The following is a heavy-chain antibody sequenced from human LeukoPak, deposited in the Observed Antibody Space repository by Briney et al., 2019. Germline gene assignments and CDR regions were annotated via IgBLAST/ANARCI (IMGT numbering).Heavy chain of an antibody. V-gene: IGHV3-11*01. CDR3: ARVLESYYFDY. CDR2: ISSSGSTI. Sequence: AGGSLRLSCAASGFTFSDYYMSWIRQAPGKGLEWVSYISSSGSTIYYADSVKGRFTISRDKAKNSLDLQMNSLRAEDTAVYYCARVLESYYFDYWGQGTLVTVSS. D-gene: IGHD3-3*01. J-gene: IGHJ4*02. CDR1: GFTFSDYY.